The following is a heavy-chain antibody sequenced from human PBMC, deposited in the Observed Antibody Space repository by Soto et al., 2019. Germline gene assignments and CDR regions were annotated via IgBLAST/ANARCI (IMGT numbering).Heavy chain of an antibody. V-gene: IGHV1-2*04. D-gene: IGHD4-17*01. CDR2: INPNSGGT. Sequence: QVQLVQSGAEVKKPGASVKVSCKASGYTFTGYYMHWVRQAPGQGLEWMGWINPNSGGTNYAQKFQGWVTMTRDTSISTAYMELSRLRSDDTAVYYCAREWGTTVTPLEFYYYGMDVWGQGTTVTVSS. CDR1: GYTFTGYY. CDR3: AREWGTTVTPLEFYYYGMDV. J-gene: IGHJ6*02.